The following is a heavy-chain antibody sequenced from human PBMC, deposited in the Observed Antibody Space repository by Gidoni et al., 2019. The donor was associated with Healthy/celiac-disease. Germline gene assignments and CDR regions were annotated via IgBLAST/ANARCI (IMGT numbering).Heavy chain of an antibody. J-gene: IGHJ5*02. CDR3: ARDRRGQQLDNENWFDP. V-gene: IGHV3-48*04. CDR1: GFTFSSYS. Sequence: EVQLLEAGGGLVQPGGSLRISCAASGFTFSSYSMNWVRQAPGKGLEWVSYNSSSSSTIYYADSVKGRFTISRDNAKNSLYLQMNSLRAEDTAVYYCARDRRGQQLDNENWFDPWGQGTLVTVSS. CDR2: NSSSSSTI. D-gene: IGHD6-13*01.